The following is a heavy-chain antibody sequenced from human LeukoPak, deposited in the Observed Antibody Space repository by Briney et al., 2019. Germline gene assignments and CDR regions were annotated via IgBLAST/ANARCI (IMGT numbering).Heavy chain of an antibody. CDR1: GFTFSSYD. J-gene: IGHJ6*02. CDR2: IGTAGDT. Sequence: PGGSLRLSCAASGFTFSSYDMHWVRQATEKGLEWVSAIGTAGDTYYPGSVKGRFTISRENAKNSLYLQMNSLRAGDTAVYYCARAPRIAAAGTLMDVWGQGTTVTVSS. D-gene: IGHD6-13*01. V-gene: IGHV3-13*01. CDR3: ARAPRIAAAGTLMDV.